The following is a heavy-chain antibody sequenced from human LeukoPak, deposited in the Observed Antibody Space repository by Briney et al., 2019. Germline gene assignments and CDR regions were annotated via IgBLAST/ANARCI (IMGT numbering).Heavy chain of an antibody. V-gene: IGHV3-74*01. CDR3: ARDGPGYYYDSSGYGHYYYYYMDV. J-gene: IGHJ6*03. CDR2: INSDGSST. D-gene: IGHD3-22*01. CDR1: GFTFSSYW. Sequence: PGGSLRLSCAASGFTFSSYWMHWVRQAPGKGLVWVSRINSDGSSTIYADSVKGGFTISRDNAKNTLYLQMNSLRAEDTAVYYCARDGPGYYYDSSGYGHYYYYYMDVWGKGTTVTVSS.